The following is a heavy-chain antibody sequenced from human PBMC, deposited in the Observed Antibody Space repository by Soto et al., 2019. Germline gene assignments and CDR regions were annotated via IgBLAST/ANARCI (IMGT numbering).Heavy chain of an antibody. V-gene: IGHV3-53*01. D-gene: IGHD6-6*01. CDR2: IYTGGNT. CDR1: GFTVNSNY. Sequence: GGYLRISCAASGFTVNSNYMTWVRQAPGKGLEWVSPIYTGGNTYYADSVRGRFTISRDDSEHTLYLQMNNLRAEDPAVYYCARGSGSSTYFDSWGQGPLIT. J-gene: IGHJ4*02. CDR3: ARGSGSSTYFDS.